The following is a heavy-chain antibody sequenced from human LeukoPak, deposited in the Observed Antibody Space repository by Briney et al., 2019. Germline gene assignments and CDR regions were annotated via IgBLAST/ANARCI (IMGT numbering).Heavy chain of an antibody. D-gene: IGHD2-2*01. CDR2: IVVGSGNT. CDR3: AAAGVVIDYNSGMDV. V-gene: IGHV1-58*02. Sequence: ASVKVSCKASGFTFTSSSMQWVRQARGQRLEWIGWIVVGSGNTNYAQKFQERVTITRDMSTSTAYMELSSLRSEDTAVYYCAAAGVVIDYNSGMDVWGQGTTVTVSS. J-gene: IGHJ6*02. CDR1: GFTFTSSS.